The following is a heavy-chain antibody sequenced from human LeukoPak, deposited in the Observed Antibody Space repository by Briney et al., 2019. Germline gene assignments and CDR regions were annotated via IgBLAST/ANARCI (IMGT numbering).Heavy chain of an antibody. CDR1: GYTFTSYG. CDR2: ISAYNGNT. J-gene: IGHJ4*02. CDR3: ARAFGLLAVAGQITLDY. D-gene: IGHD6-19*01. V-gene: IGHV1-18*01. Sequence: GASVKVSCKASGYTFTSYGISWVRQAPGQGLEWMGWISAYNGNTNYAQKLQGRVTMTTDTSTSTAYMELRSLRSDDTAVYYCARAFGLLAVAGQITLDYWGQGTLVTVSS.